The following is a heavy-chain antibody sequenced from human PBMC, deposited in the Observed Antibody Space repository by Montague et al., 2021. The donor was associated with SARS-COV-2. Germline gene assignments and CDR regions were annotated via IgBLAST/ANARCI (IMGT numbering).Heavy chain of an antibody. CDR2: INQGGAP. V-gene: IGHV4-34*01. CDR3: ARGRPVQGSFRHFDSISSGALDI. J-gene: IGHJ3*02. D-gene: IGHD3-9*01. Sequence: SETLSLTSAVSRGSFSSYYWTWIRQSPGKGLEWIGEINQGGAPNYTPSLKSRVTISLDTSKKQISLKLNSVTVADTAVFFCARGRPVQGSFRHFDSISSGALDIWAQGSVVIVSS. CDR1: RGSFSSYY.